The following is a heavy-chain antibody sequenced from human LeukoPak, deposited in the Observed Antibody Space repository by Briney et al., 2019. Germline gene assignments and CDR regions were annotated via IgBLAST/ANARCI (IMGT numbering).Heavy chain of an antibody. D-gene: IGHD3-22*01. Sequence: KFGESLKISCKSSGYSFTSYWIGWVRQMPGKGLEWMGIIYPDDSDTRYSPSFQGQVTISADKSISTAYLQWSSLKASDTAMYYCARRGYYDSSGYYQIWGQGTLVTVSS. CDR2: IYPDDSDT. CDR3: ARRGYYDSSGYYQI. V-gene: IGHV5-51*01. CDR1: GYSFTSYW. J-gene: IGHJ4*02.